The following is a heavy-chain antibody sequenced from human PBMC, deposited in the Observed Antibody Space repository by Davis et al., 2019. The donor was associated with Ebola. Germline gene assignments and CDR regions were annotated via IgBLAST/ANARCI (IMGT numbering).Heavy chain of an antibody. CDR2: ISSNGGST. CDR3: VKEAGVAFDI. CDR1: GFTFSSYA. V-gene: IGHV3-64D*06. J-gene: IGHJ3*02. Sequence: GGSLRLSCSASGFTFSSYAMHWVRQAPGQGLEYVSAISSNGGSTNYADSVKGRFTISRDNSKNTLYLQMNSLRAEDTAVYYCVKEAGVAFDIWGQGTVVTVSS.